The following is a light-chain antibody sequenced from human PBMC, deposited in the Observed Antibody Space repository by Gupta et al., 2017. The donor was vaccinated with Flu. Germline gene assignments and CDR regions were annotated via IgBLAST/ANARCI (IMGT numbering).Light chain of an antibody. CDR2: SNN. CDR1: SSNIGSNT. J-gene: IGLJ3*02. Sequence: QSVLTQPPSASGTPGQRVTISCSGSSSNIGSNTVNWYQQLPGTATKLLIYSNNQRPSGVPDRFSGSKSGTSASLAIRGLQSEDEAEYYCAAWDDSLKGRVFGGGTKLTVL. CDR3: AAWDDSLKGRV. V-gene: IGLV1-44*01.